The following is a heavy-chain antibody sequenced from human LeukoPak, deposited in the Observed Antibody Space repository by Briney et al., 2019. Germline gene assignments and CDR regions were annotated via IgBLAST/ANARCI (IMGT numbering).Heavy chain of an antibody. V-gene: IGHV1-8*03. Sequence: ASVKVSCKASGYTFTSYDINWVRQATGQGLEWMGWMNPNSGNTGYAQKFQGRVTITRNTSISTAYMELSSLRSEDTAVYYCARVDMLTGYYFFDYWGQGTLVTVSS. CDR3: ARVDMLTGYYFFDY. CDR2: MNPNSGNT. J-gene: IGHJ4*02. CDR1: GYTFTSYD. D-gene: IGHD3-9*01.